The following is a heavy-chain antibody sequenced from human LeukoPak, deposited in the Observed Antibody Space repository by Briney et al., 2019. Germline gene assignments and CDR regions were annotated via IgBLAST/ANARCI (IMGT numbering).Heavy chain of an antibody. CDR2: IIPIFGTA. CDR1: GGTFSSYA. J-gene: IGHJ5*02. V-gene: IGHV1-69*13. CDR3: ARGFRSSSPTGYGVYNWFDP. D-gene: IGHD6-13*01. Sequence: SVKVSCKASGGTFSSYAISWVRQAPGQGLEWMGGIIPIFGTANYAQKFQGRVTITADESTSTAYMELSSLRSEDTAVYYCARGFRSSSPTGYGVYNWFDPWGQGTLVTVSS.